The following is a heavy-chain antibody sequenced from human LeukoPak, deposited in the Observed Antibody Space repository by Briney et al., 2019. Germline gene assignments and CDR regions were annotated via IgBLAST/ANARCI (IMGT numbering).Heavy chain of an antibody. V-gene: IGHV4-59*08. Sequence: PSETLSLTCTVSGGSISTYYWSWIRQPPGKGLEWIGYVFYSGGTNYNPSLECRVTISLDTSKNQFSLKLSSVTPADTAVYYFARNGGAYHYNYGGKGTLVTVSS. CDR3: ARNGGAYHYNY. CDR1: GGSISTYY. J-gene: IGHJ4*02. CDR2: VFYSGGT. D-gene: IGHD5-12*01.